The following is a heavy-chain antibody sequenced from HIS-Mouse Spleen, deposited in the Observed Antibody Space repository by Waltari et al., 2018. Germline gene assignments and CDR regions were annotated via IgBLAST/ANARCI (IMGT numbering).Heavy chain of an antibody. CDR2: ISSSSSTR. D-gene: IGHD2-8*01. CDR1: GFTFSSYS. Sequence: EVQLVESGGGLVQPGGSLRLSCAASGFTFSSYSLNWVRPAPGKGLEWVSYISSSSSTRYYADSVKGRFTISRDNAKNSLYLQMNSLRDEDTAVYYCARGLGNGPYWYFDLWGRGTLVTVSS. V-gene: IGHV3-48*02. CDR3: ARGLGNGPYWYFDL. J-gene: IGHJ2*01.